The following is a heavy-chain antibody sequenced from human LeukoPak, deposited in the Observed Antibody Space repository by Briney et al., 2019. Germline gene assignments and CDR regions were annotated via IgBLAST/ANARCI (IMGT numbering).Heavy chain of an antibody. D-gene: IGHD1-26*01. V-gene: IGHV3-48*01. J-gene: IGHJ4*02. CDR1: GFTFSSYS. CDR2: ISSSSSTI. CDR3: AGDEGSWEPSIGD. Sequence: GGSLRLSCAASGFTFSSYSMNWVRQAPGKGLEWVSYISSSSSTIYYADSVKGRFTISRDNAKSSLYLQMNSLRAEDTAVYYCAGDEGSWEPSIGDWGQGTLVTVSS.